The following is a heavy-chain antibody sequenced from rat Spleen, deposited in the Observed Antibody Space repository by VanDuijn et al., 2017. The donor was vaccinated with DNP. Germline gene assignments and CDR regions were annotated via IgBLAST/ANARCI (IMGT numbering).Heavy chain of an antibody. V-gene: IGHV5-19*01. Sequence: EVQLVESGGGLVQPGRSLKLSCAASGFIFSNYGMAWVRQAPKKGLEWVASINSNGGSTSYRDSVKGRFTISRDNAKSILYLQMDSLRSEDTATYYCTTDFERGYWGQGVMVTVSS. CDR2: INSNGGST. CDR3: TTDFERGY. CDR1: GFIFSNYG. D-gene: IGHD1-11*01. J-gene: IGHJ2*01.